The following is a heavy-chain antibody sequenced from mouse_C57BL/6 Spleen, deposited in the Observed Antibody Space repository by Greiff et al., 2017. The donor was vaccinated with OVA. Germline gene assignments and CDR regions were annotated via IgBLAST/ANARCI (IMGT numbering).Heavy chain of an antibody. Sequence: QVQLKQPGAELVKPGASVKLSCKASGYTFTSYWMHWVKQRPGQGLEWIGMIHPNSGSTNYNEKFKSKATLTVDKSSSTAYMQLSSLTSEDSAVYYCARKEASSLAVERADAMDYWGQGTSVTVSS. CDR1: GYTFTSYW. CDR3: ARKEASSLAVERADAMDY. CDR2: IHPNSGST. V-gene: IGHV1-64*01. D-gene: IGHD3-3*01. J-gene: IGHJ4*01.